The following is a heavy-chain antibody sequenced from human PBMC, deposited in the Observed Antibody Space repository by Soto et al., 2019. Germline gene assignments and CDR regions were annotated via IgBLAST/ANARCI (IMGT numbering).Heavy chain of an antibody. V-gene: IGHV4-34*01. Sequence: PSETLSLTRAVYGGAFSGYYWSWIRQPPGKGLEWIGEINHSGSTNYNPSLKSRVTISVDTSKNQFSLKLSSVTAADTAVYYCARCRGYGMDVWGQGTTVTVSS. J-gene: IGHJ6*02. CDR1: GGAFSGYY. CDR2: INHSGST. CDR3: ARCRGYGMDV. D-gene: IGHD2-15*01.